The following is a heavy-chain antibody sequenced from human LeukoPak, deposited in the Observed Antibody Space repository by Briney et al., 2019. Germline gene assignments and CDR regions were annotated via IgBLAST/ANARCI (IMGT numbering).Heavy chain of an antibody. Sequence: GRSLRLSCAASGFTFDDYAMHWVRQAPGKGLEWVSGISWNSGSIGYADSVKGRFTISRDNAKNSLYLQMNSLRAEDTALYYCTKDTHYSSSWDNWFDPWGQGTLVTVSS. CDR2: ISWNSGSI. D-gene: IGHD6-13*01. V-gene: IGHV3-9*01. CDR3: TKDTHYSSSWDNWFDP. CDR1: GFTFDDYA. J-gene: IGHJ5*02.